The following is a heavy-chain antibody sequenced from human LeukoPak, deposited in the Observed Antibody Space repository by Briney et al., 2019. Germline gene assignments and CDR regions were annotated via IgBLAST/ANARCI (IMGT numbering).Heavy chain of an antibody. CDR2: IYYSGST. V-gene: IGHV4-38-2*02. CDR1: GYSISSGYY. Sequence: SETLSLTCTVSGYSISSGYYWGWIRPPPGKGLEWIGFIYYSGSTYYNPSLRSRATISVDTSKNQFSLKLSSVTAADTDVYYCAGSSKGRYYYDSSGYSYYYYYMDVWGKGTTVTISS. J-gene: IGHJ6*03. CDR3: AGSSKGRYYYDSSGYSYYYYYMDV. D-gene: IGHD3-22*01.